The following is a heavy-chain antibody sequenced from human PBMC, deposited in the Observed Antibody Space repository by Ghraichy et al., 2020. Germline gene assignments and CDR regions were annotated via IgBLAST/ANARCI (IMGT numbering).Heavy chain of an antibody. J-gene: IGHJ6*02. V-gene: IGHV3-48*02. CDR2: ISSSGSII. CDR1: GFSFSTYT. CDR3: ARDRLPDNNNYVRGMDV. D-gene: IGHD3-16*01. Sequence: GGSLRLSCAASGFSFSTYTMNWVRQAPGKGLGWVSYISSSGSIIYYADSVKGRFTISRDNAKNSLYLQMNSLRDEDTAVYYCARDRLPDNNNYVRGMDVWGQGTTVTVSS.